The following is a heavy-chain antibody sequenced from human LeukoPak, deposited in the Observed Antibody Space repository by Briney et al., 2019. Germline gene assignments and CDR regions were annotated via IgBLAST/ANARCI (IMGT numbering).Heavy chain of an antibody. J-gene: IGHJ5*02. CDR2: VYHSGST. CDR3: ARSVVTATLGWFDP. Sequence: SETLSLTCAVSGYSISSGYYWGWIRQPPGKGLEWIGNVYHSGSTYYNPSLKSRVTTSVDKSKNQFSLKLRSVTAADTAVYYCARSVVTATLGWFDPWGQGTLVTVSS. D-gene: IGHD2-21*02. V-gene: IGHV4-38-2*01. CDR1: GYSISSGYY.